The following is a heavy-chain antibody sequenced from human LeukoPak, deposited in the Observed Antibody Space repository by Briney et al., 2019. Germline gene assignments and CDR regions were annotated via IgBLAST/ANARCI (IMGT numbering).Heavy chain of an antibody. CDR2: IYTGGST. J-gene: IGHJ4*02. CDR3: ARNLYYYDSSGYYYY. CDR1: GFTFSTYS. Sequence: GGSLRLSCAASGFTFSTYSMNWVRQAPGKGLEWVSAIYTGGSTYYAGSVKGRFTISRDNSKNTLYLQMNSLRAEDTAVYYCARNLYYYDSSGYYYYWGQGTLVTVSS. D-gene: IGHD3-22*01. V-gene: IGHV3-66*01.